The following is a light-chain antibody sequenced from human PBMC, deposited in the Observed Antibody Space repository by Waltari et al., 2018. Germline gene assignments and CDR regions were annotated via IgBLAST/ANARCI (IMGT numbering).Light chain of an antibody. Sequence: DIQMTQSQSSLSASIVDRVTITCRASQSIIKSLNCYQKKPGKAPKLLIYAASTLQRGVPPRFSGAGAGTDFVLTNSSLQPEDFATDYCQQGYGSLTWTFGQGTKGEI. CDR1: QSIIKS. J-gene: IGKJ1*01. CDR3: QQGYGSLTWT. V-gene: IGKV1-39*01. CDR2: AAS.